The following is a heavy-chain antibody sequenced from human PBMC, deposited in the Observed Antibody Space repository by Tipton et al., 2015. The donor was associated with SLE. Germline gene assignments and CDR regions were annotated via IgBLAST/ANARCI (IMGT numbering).Heavy chain of an antibody. CDR3: ARDEYRYDATGYHLLGHFDF. CDR1: GDSISSSNW. D-gene: IGHD3-22*01. CDR2: IDHSGKS. Sequence: GLVKPSGTLSLNCAVSGDSISSSNWWTWVRQPPGKGLEWIGEIDHSGKSNYNPSLESRVTMSVDTSKNQFSLKLSSVTAADTAVYYCARDEYRYDATGYHLLGHFDFWGQGTLVTVSS. J-gene: IGHJ4*02. V-gene: IGHV4-4*02.